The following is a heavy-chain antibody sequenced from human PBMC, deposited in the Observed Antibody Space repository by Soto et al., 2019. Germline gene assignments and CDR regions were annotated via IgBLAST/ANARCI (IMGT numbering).Heavy chain of an antibody. CDR1: GYNFSNYW. CDR2: IDPSDSYS. J-gene: IGHJ3*02. CDR3: ARYCSGGGCYADNAFDI. D-gene: IGHD2-15*01. V-gene: IGHV5-10-1*01. Sequence: EVQLVQSGAEVKKPGESLRISCKGSGYNFSNYWITWVRQMPGKGLEWMGRIDPSDSYSNYSPSFQGHVIISADKSISTAYLLWSNLKASDTAIYYCARYCSGGGCYADNAFDIWGQGTMITVSS.